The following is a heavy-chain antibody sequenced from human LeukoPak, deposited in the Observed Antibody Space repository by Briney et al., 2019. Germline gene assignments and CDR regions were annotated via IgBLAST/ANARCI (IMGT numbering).Heavy chain of an antibody. D-gene: IGHD1-26*01. V-gene: IGHV3-30-3*02. CDR3: AKDKAEKKVWELWAFDY. J-gene: IGHJ4*02. Sequence: YADSVKGRFTISRDNSKNTLYLQMNSLRAEDTAVYYCAKDKAEKKVWELWAFDYWGQGTLVTVSS.